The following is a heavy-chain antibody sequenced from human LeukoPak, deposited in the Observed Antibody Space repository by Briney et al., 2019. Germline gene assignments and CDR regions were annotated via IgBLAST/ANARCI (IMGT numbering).Heavy chain of an antibody. CDR1: GYTFTSYY. CDR2: INPSGGST. J-gene: IGHJ4*02. CDR3: ARDHQGQGDY. Sequence: ASVKVSCKASGYTFTSYYIHWVRQAPGQGLEWMRIINPSGGSTSYAQKFQGRVTMTRDTSTSTVYMELSSLRSEDTAVYYCARDHQGQGDYWGQGTLVTVSS. V-gene: IGHV1-46*01.